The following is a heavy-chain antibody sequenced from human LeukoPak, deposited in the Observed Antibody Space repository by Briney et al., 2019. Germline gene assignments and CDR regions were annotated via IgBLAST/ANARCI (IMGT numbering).Heavy chain of an antibody. CDR1: GFTFSNYA. CDR2: ISSNGDTT. Sequence: GGSLRLSCAASGFTFSNYAMHWVRQAPGKGLEFVSSISSNGDTTNYANSVKGRFTISRDNSKNTLYLQMNSLRAEDTAVYYCAKDKYSSGWYGTYYFDYWGQGTLVTVSS. J-gene: IGHJ4*02. V-gene: IGHV3-64*01. CDR3: AKDKYSSGWYGTYYFDY. D-gene: IGHD6-19*01.